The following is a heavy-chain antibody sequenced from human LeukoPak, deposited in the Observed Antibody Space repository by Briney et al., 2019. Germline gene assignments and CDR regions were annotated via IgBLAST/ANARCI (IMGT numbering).Heavy chain of an antibody. CDR1: GFTFSSYG. CDR3: ARTPPPRGVVPAATLWPSWFDP. J-gene: IGHJ5*02. CDR2: ISYDGSNK. D-gene: IGHD2-2*01. Sequence: GRSLRLSCAASGFTFSSYGMHWVRQAPGKGLEWVAVISYDGSNKYYADSVKGRFTISRDNSKNTLYLQMNSLRAEDTAVYYCARTPPPRGVVPAATLWPSWFDPWGQGTLVTVSS. V-gene: IGHV3-30*03.